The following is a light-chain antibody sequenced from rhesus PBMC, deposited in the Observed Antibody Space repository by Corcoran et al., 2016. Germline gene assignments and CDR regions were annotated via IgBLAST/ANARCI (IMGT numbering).Light chain of an antibody. CDR1: QSISSW. CDR3: QQYSNWPLP. J-gene: IGKJ4*01. CDR2: KAS. V-gene: IGKV1-16*01. Sequence: DIQMTQSPSSLSASVGDKVTITCQASQSISSWLAWYQQQPGKAPKPLIYKASGLESGVPSRFSGSGAGTDFTLTISSLQPEDFAVYYCQQYSNWPLPFGGGTKVEIK.